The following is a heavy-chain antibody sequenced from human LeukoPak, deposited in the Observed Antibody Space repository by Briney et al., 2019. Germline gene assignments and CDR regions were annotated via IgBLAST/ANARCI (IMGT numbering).Heavy chain of an antibody. V-gene: IGHV3-74*01. CDR2: INSDGSIT. CDR3: ARDAVDTANAV. CDR1: GFTFXXYW. D-gene: IGHD5-18*01. Sequence: RLSCAASGFTFXXYWMHWVRQAPGKGLVWVSHINSDGSITSYADSVKGRFTISRDNAKNTLYLQMNSLRAEDTAVYYCARDAVDTANAVWGQGTTVTVSS. J-gene: IGHJ6*02.